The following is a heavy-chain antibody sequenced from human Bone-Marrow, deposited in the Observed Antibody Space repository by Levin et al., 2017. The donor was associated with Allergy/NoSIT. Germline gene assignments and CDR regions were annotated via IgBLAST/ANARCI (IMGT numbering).Heavy chain of an antibody. CDR2: IYYSGST. D-gene: IGHD3-10*01. J-gene: IGHJ6*02. Sequence: PSETLSLTCTVSGGSISSYYWSWIRQPPGKGLEWIGYIYYSGSTNYNPSLKSRVTISVDTSKNQFSLKLSSVTAADTAVYYCARVPIWFGDVSGDNPPSSYGMDVWGQGTTVTVSS. CDR1: GGSISSYY. CDR3: ARVPIWFGDVSGDNPPSSYGMDV. V-gene: IGHV4-59*01.